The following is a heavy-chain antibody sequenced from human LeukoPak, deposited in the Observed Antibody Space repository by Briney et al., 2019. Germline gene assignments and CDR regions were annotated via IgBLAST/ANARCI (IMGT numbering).Heavy chain of an antibody. Sequence: ASVKVSCKASGYTFTSYGISWVRQAPGQGLEWMGWISAYNGNTNYAQRLQGRVTMTTDTSTSTAYMELRSLRSDDTAVYYCARQAVRTGEFDYWGQGTLVTVSS. CDR1: GYTFTSYG. CDR3: ARQAVRTGEFDY. J-gene: IGHJ4*02. V-gene: IGHV1-18*01. D-gene: IGHD7-27*01. CDR2: ISAYNGNT.